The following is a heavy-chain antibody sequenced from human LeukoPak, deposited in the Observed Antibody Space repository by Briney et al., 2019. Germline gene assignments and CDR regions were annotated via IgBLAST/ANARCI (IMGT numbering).Heavy chain of an antibody. CDR2: IYHSGST. V-gene: IGHV4-30-2*01. Sequence: SETLSLTCAVSGGSISSGGYSWSWIRQPPGKGLEWIGYIYHSGSTYYNPSLKSRVTISVDRPKNQFSLKLSSVTAADTAVYYCARRVVPAATFDYWGQGTLVTVSS. J-gene: IGHJ4*02. CDR3: ARRVVPAATFDY. CDR1: GGSISSGGYS. D-gene: IGHD2-2*01.